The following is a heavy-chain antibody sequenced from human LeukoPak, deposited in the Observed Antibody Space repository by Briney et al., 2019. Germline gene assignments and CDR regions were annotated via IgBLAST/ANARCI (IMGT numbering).Heavy chain of an antibody. CDR3: ARKGISALAGAFDI. V-gene: IGHV4-4*07. J-gene: IGHJ3*02. CDR1: GGFHSDYY. Sequence: SGTLSLTRTFCGGFHSDYYWSWIRQPAGRELEGIGRNYTSGSTNYNPSLKTRVTMSVDTSKNRFSLELSSVTAADTAVYYCARKGISALAGAFDIWGQGTMVTVSS. D-gene: IGHD2-21*01. CDR2: NYTSGST.